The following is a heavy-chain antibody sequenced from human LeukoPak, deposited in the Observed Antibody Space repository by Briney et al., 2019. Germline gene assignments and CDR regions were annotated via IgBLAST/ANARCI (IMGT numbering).Heavy chain of an antibody. V-gene: IGHV4-30-4*01. D-gene: IGHD3-10*01. Sequence: PSQTLSLTCTVSGGSISSGDYYWSWIRQPPGKGLEWIGYIYYSGSTYYNPSLKSRVTISVDTSKNQFSLKLSSVTAADTAVYYCARAMGGRSGYFDYWGQGTLVTVSS. J-gene: IGHJ4*02. CDR2: IYYSGST. CDR3: ARAMGGRSGYFDY. CDR1: GGSISSGDYY.